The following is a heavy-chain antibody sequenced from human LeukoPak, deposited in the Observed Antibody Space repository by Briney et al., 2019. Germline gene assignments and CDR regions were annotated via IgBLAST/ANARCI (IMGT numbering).Heavy chain of an antibody. CDR2: ISWNSGSI. CDR1: GFTFDDYA. V-gene: IGHV3-9*01. D-gene: IGHD4-23*01. Sequence: GRSLRLSCAASGFTFDDYAMHWVRQAPGKGLEWVSGISWNSGSIGYADSVKGRFTISRDNAKNSLYLQMNSLRAEDTALYYCAKARGSTTVAWYFDYWGQGTLVTVSS. J-gene: IGHJ4*02. CDR3: AKARGSTTVAWYFDY.